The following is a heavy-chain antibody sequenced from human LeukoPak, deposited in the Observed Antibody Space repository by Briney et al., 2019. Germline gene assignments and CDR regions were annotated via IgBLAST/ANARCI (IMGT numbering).Heavy chain of an antibody. Sequence: SGPALVKPTQTLTLTCTFSGFSLSTSGMCVSWIRQPPGKALEWLARIDWDDDKYYSTSLKTRLTISKDTSKNQVVLTMTNMDPVDTATYYCARIALVGATTDYYYYYGMDVWGQGTTVTVSS. CDR3: ARIALVGATTDYYYYYGMDV. CDR2: IDWDDDK. V-gene: IGHV2-70*11. J-gene: IGHJ6*02. D-gene: IGHD1-26*01. CDR1: GFSLSTSGMC.